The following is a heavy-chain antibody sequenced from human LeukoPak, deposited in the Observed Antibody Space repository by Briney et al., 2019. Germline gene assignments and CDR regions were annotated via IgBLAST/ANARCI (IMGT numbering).Heavy chain of an antibody. CDR2: FDPEDGET. V-gene: IGHV1-24*01. D-gene: IGHD3-22*01. J-gene: IGHJ5*02. CDR1: GYTLTELS. Sequence: ASVKVSCKVSGYTLTELSMHWVRQAPGKGLEWMGGFDPEDGETIYAQKFQGRVTMTEDTSTDTAYMELSSLRSEDTAVYYCATAPNRGYYDSSDNWFDPWGQGTLVTVSS. CDR3: ATAPNRGYYDSSDNWFDP.